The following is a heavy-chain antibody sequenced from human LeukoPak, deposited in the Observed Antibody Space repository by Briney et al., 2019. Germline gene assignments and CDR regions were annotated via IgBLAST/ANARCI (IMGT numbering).Heavy chain of an antibody. D-gene: IGHD6-13*01. Sequence: GESLQISCKGSGYRFTSYWIGWGRQMPGKGLEWMGIIYPGDSDTRYSPSFQGQVTISADKSITTAYLQWSSLKASDTAMYYCARHGDIAAATFEYWGQGNLVTVSS. CDR1: GYRFTSYW. J-gene: IGHJ4*02. CDR2: IYPGDSDT. V-gene: IGHV5-51*01. CDR3: ARHGDIAAATFEY.